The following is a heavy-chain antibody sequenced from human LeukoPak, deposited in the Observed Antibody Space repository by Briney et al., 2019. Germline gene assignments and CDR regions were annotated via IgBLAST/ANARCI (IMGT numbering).Heavy chain of an antibody. Sequence: GGSLRLSCAASGFTFSDYNMDWVRQAPGKGLEWVGRIRNKANSYIIEDAASVRGRFTIYSADTTNLLFLQMNSLRAEDTAVNDCARDAGWSLDRWGQGTLVTASS. CDR3: ARDAGWSLDR. V-gene: IGHV3-72*01. J-gene: IGHJ5*02. D-gene: IGHD1-26*01. CDR1: GFTFSDYN. CDR2: IRNKANSYII.